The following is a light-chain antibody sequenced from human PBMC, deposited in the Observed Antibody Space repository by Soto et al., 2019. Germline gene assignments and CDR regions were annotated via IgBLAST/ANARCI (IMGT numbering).Light chain of an antibody. Sequence: IQMRQSPSSLSASVGDRVTITSRASQRIDNYLNWYHQKPGKAPKLLIYAASTLQTGVPSRFSGSAFGTEFTLTISSLQPEDFATYYCQHFAGFPITFGQGTRLEIK. CDR2: AAS. CDR3: QHFAGFPIT. V-gene: IGKV1-39*01. CDR1: QRIDNY. J-gene: IGKJ5*01.